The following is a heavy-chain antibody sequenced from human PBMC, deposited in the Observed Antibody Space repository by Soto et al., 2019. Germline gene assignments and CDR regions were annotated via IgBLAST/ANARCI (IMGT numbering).Heavy chain of an antibody. CDR2: ISGSGGST. D-gene: IGHD3-16*01. J-gene: IGHJ5*02. V-gene: IGHV3-23*01. CDR3: ARTLCLTSNWFDP. CDR1: GFTFSSYA. Sequence: GGSLRLSCAASGFTFSSYAMSWVRQAPGKGLEWVSAISGSGGSTYYADSVKGRFTISRDNSKNTLYLQMSSLRAEDTAVYYCARTLCLTSNWFDPCGKGTLVTVSS.